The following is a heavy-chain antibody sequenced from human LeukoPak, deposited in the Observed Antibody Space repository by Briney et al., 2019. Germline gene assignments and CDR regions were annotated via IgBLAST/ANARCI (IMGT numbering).Heavy chain of an antibody. CDR1: GDSISTYY. CDR2: IYYSGST. J-gene: IGHJ5*02. D-gene: IGHD3-10*01. Sequence: PSETLSLTCTVSGDSISTYYWSWIRQPPGKGLKWIGYIYYSGSTNYNPSLRSRLTISVDTSKNQFSLKLSSVTAADTAIYYCARDPVGSNWFDPWGQGTLVTVSS. V-gene: IGHV4-59*01. CDR3: ARDPVGSNWFDP.